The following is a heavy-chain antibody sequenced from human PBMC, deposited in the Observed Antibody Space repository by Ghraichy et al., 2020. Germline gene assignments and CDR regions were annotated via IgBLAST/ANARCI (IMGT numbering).Heavy chain of an antibody. CDR2: MNPNSGNT. CDR1: GYTFTSYD. Sequence: ASVKVSCKASGYTFTSYDINWVRQATGQGLEWMGWMNPNSGNTGYAQKFQGRVTMTRNTSISTAYMELSSLRSEDTAVYYCARGVTDYDFWSGRSSLLDYWGQGTLVTVSS. J-gene: IGHJ4*02. D-gene: IGHD3-3*01. V-gene: IGHV1-8*01. CDR3: ARGVTDYDFWSGRSSLLDY.